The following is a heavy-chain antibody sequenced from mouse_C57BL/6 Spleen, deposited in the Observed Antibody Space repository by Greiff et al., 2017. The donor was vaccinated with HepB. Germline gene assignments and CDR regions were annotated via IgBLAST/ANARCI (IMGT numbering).Heavy chain of an antibody. CDR1: GYSFTGYY. CDR3: ARSPVDAMDY. CDR2: INPSTGGT. D-gene: IGHD1-1*01. V-gene: IGHV1-42*01. Sequence: EVQLQQSGPELVKPGASVKISCKASGYSFTGYYMNWVKQSPEKSLEWIGEINPSTGGTTYNQKFKAKATLTVDKSSSTAFMQLKSLTSEDSACYYCARSPVDAMDYWGQGTSVTVSS. J-gene: IGHJ4*01.